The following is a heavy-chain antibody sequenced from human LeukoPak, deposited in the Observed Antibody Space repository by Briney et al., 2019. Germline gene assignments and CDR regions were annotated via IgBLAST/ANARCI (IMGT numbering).Heavy chain of an antibody. D-gene: IGHD3-22*01. Sequence: PSETLSLTCTVSGGSISNYYWSWIRQPPGKGLEWIGYIYYSGSTNYNPSLKSRVTISVDTSKNQFSLKLTSVTAADTAVYYCARDADYYNLSGFSRLDIWGQGTLVTVSS. V-gene: IGHV4-59*01. CDR1: GGSISNYY. CDR2: IYYSGST. CDR3: ARDADYYNLSGFSRLDI. J-gene: IGHJ4*02.